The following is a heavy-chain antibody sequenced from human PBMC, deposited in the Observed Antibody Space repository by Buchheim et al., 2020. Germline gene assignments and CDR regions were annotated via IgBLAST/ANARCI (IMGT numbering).Heavy chain of an antibody. CDR2: ISYDGSDK. CDR3: AKWGTYCGNPICSSYFGH. Sequence: QVQLVESGGGVVQPGRSLRLSCAASGFTFSTYGIHWVRQAPGKGLEWVAVISYDGSDKYYADSVKGRFTISRDNSKNTVFLQMSSLRPEDTAVYYCAKWGTYCGNPICSSYFGHWGQGTL. V-gene: IGHV3-30*18. J-gene: IGHJ4*02. CDR1: GFTFSTYG. D-gene: IGHD2-2*01.